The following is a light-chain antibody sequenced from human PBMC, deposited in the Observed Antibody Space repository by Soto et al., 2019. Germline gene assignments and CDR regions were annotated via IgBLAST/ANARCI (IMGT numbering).Light chain of an antibody. Sequence: QSVLTQPPSASGTPGQRVTIPCSGSSSNIGSNTVSWYYQLPATAPTLLIIRNDQRPSGVPDRFSGSKSGTAASLAISGLQYDDEGDYYCSSWDDTMDGPVFGGGTKLTVL. CDR2: RND. J-gene: IGLJ3*02. V-gene: IGLV1-44*01. CDR1: SSNIGSNT. CDR3: SSWDDTMDGPV.